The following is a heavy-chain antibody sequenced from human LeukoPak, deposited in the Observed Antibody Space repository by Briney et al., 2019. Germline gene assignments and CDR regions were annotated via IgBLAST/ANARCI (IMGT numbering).Heavy chain of an antibody. J-gene: IGHJ3*02. CDR1: GGSISSYY. D-gene: IGHD2-2*01. Sequence: SETLSLTCTVSGGSISSYYWSWIRQPAGKGLEWIGRIYTSGRTNYNPSLKSRVTMSVDTSKNQFSLKLSSVTAADTAVYYCARGPPDCSSTSCYAFDAFDIWGQGTMVTVSS. CDR2: IYTSGRT. CDR3: ARGPPDCSSTSCYAFDAFDI. V-gene: IGHV4-4*07.